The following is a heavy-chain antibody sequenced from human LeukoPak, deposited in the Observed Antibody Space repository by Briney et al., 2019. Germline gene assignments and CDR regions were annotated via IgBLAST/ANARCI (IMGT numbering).Heavy chain of an antibody. Sequence: GGSLRLSCAASGFTFSSYAMSWVRQAPGKGLEWVSAISGSGGSTYYADSVKGRFTISRDNSKNTLYLQMNSLRAEDTAVYYCAKDVAFLEWLFPDPDAFDIWGQGTMVTVSS. CDR2: ISGSGGST. CDR3: AKDVAFLEWLFPDPDAFDI. V-gene: IGHV3-23*01. CDR1: GFTFSSYA. D-gene: IGHD3-3*02. J-gene: IGHJ3*02.